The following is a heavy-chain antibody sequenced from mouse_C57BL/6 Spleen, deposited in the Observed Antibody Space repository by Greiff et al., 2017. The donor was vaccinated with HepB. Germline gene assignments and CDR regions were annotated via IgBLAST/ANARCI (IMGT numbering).Heavy chain of an antibody. D-gene: IGHD2-1*01. CDR2: IDPSDSYT. Sequence: QVQLQQPGAELVRPGTSVKLSCKASGYTFTSYWMHWVKQRPGQGLEWIGVIDPSDSYTNYNQKFKGKATLTVDTSSSTAYMQLSSLTSEDSAVYYCAREEDGNTGADWGQGTLVTVSA. J-gene: IGHJ3*01. CDR1: GYTFTSYW. V-gene: IGHV1-59*01. CDR3: AREEDGNTGAD.